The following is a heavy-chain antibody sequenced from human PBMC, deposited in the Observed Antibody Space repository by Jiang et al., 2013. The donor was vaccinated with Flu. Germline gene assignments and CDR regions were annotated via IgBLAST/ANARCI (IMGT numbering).Heavy chain of an antibody. D-gene: IGHD1-26*01. CDR2: IYHSGST. CDR3: ATRPEPHIVGATTLYYFDY. Sequence: GPGLVKPSGTLSLTCAVSGGSISSSNWWSWVRQPPGKGLEWIGEIYHSGSTNYNPSLKSRVTISVDKSKNQFSLKLSSVTAADTAVYYCATRPEPHIVGATTLYYFDYWGQGTLVTVSS. J-gene: IGHJ4*02. V-gene: IGHV4-4*02. CDR1: GGSISSSNW.